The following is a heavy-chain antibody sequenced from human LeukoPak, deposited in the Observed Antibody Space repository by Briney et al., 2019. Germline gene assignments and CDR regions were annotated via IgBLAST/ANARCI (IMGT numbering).Heavy chain of an antibody. Sequence: GASVKVSCKASGYTFTSYGISWVRQAPGQGLEWMGWISAYNGNTNYAQKLQGRVTMTTDTSTSTAYMELRSLRSDDTAVYYCARGRWDYDFWSGYCTPYYYYGMDVWGQGTTVTVSS. CDR3: ARGRWDYDFWSGYCTPYYYYGMDV. D-gene: IGHD3-3*01. J-gene: IGHJ6*02. CDR1: GYTFTSYG. CDR2: ISAYNGNT. V-gene: IGHV1-18*01.